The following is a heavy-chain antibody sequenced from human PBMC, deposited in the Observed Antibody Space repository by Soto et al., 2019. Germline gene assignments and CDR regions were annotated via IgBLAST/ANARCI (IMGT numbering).Heavy chain of an antibody. V-gene: IGHV3-30*03. CDR3: AMLVRDYNGMDV. J-gene: IGHJ6*02. CDR2: ISHDGSNE. D-gene: IGHD3-10*01. Sequence: QVQLVESGGGVVQPGRSLRLSCAASGFSVSRYAMHWVRQAPGKGLEWVAVISHDGSNEYYADSMEGRFTISRDNSKNTLYVQMNSLRVADTAVYYCAMLVRDYNGMDVWGQGTTVTVSS. CDR1: GFSVSRYA.